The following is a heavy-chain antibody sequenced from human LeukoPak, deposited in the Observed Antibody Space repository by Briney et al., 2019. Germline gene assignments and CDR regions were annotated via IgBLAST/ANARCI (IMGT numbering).Heavy chain of an antibody. CDR3: AREDNAFEL. V-gene: IGHV3-48*03. D-gene: IGHD2-15*01. CDR1: GFNFNDYE. J-gene: IGHJ3*01. CDR2: INSGSNSI. Sequence: GGSLRLSCAASGFNFNDYEMNWVRQAPGKGLEWIAYINSGSNSIYYADSVRGRVTISRHSASQSVHLQMNSLRVEDTGVYFCAREDNAFELWGQGTVATVSS.